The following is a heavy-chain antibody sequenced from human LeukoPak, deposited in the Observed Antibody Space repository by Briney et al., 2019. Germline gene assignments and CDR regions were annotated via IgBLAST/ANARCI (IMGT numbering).Heavy chain of an antibody. J-gene: IGHJ4*02. D-gene: IGHD4-17*01. CDR1: GFTFSDSC. V-gene: IGHV3-15*01. Sequence: GGSLRLSCVASGFTFSDSCMSCVRQAPGKGLEWGCRIKSNTHDATTYYAAVVKGRFTITRDDSKNTLYLKMNSLKAEDAAVYYCAKHHCGVYLSGLWGQGTLVTVSS. CDR3: AKHHCGVYLSGL. CDR2: IKSNTHDATT.